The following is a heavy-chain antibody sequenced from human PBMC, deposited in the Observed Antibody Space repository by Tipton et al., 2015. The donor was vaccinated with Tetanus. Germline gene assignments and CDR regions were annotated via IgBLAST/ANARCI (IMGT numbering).Heavy chain of an antibody. Sequence: LSLTCAVSGGSISSYYWSWIRQPPGKGLEWIGYIYYSGSTNYNPSLKSRVTISVDTSKNQFSLKLSSVTAADTAVYYCARGWLQGYDYWGQGTLVTVSS. J-gene: IGHJ4*02. V-gene: IGHV4-59*01. D-gene: IGHD5-24*01. CDR2: IYYSGST. CDR3: ARGWLQGYDY. CDR1: GGSISSYY.